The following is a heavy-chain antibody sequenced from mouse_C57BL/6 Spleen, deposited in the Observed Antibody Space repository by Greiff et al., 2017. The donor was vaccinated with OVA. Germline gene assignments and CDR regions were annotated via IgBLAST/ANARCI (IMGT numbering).Heavy chain of an antibody. J-gene: IGHJ2*01. V-gene: IGHV5-17*01. CDR1: GFTFSDYG. D-gene: IGHD4-1*01. CDR3: ARTGTNYFDY. CDR2: ISSGSSTI. Sequence: EVMLVESGGGLVKPGGSLKLSCAASGFTFSDYGMHWVRQAPEKGLEWVAYISSGSSTIYYADTVKGRFTISRDNAKNTLFLLMTSLRSEDTAMYYCARTGTNYFDYWGQGTTLTVSS.